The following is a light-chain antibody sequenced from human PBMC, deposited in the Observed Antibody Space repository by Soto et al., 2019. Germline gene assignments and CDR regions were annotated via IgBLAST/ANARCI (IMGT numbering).Light chain of an antibody. CDR2: SNN. CDR3: AAWDDSLNAFYV. V-gene: IGLV1-44*01. CDR1: SSNIGRNT. Sequence: QSVLTQPPSASGTPGQRVTISCSGSSSNIGRNTVNWYQKLPGTAPKLLIYSNNQRPSGVPDRFSGSKCGTSASLAISGLQSEDEADYYCAAWDDSLNAFYVFGTGTKLTVL. J-gene: IGLJ1*01.